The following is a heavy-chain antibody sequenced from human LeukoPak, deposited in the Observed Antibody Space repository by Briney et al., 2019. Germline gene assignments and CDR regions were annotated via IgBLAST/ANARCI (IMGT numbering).Heavy chain of an antibody. Sequence: SENLSLTCAVYGGSFSGYYWSWIRQPPGKGLEWIGEINHSGSTNYNPSLKSRVTISVDTSKNQFSLKLSSVTAAGTAVYYCARGLDYVDTAMAYYFDYWGQGTLVTVSS. D-gene: IGHD5-18*01. CDR3: ARGLDYVDTAMAYYFDY. CDR2: INHSGST. CDR1: GGSFSGYY. J-gene: IGHJ4*02. V-gene: IGHV4-34*01.